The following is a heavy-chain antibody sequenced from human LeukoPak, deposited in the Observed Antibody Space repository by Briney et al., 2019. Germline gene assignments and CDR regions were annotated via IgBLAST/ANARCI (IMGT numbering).Heavy chain of an antibody. CDR2: IFYSRST. V-gene: IGHV4-59*01. J-gene: IGHJ3*02. Sequence: SETLSLTCTVSGGSISSYYWSWIRQPPGKGLEWIGYIFYSRSTNYNPSLKSRVTVSVDTSKNQFSLKLSSVTAADTAVYYCARGVTSPLDAFDIWGQGTTVTVSS. D-gene: IGHD1-26*01. CDR1: GGSISSYY. CDR3: ARGVTSPLDAFDI.